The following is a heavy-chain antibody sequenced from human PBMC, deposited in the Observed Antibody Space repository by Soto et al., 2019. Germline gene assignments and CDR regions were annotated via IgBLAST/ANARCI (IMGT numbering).Heavy chain of an antibody. CDR2: IYYSGST. CDR3: ARVYAYYFDF. D-gene: IGHD2-8*01. Sequence: SQTLSLTCTVSGGSIISYCWRWIRQPPGKGLEWIGYIYYSGSTNYNPSLKSRVTISVDTSKNQFSLKLSSVTAADTAVYYCARVYAYYFDFWGQGTLVTVSS. CDR1: GGSIISYC. V-gene: IGHV4-59*01. J-gene: IGHJ4*02.